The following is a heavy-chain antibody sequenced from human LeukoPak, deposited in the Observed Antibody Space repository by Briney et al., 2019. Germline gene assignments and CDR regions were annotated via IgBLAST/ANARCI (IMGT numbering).Heavy chain of an antibody. CDR1: GFTFDDYA. V-gene: IGHV3-9*03. D-gene: IGHD4-17*01. J-gene: IGHJ3*02. CDR2: ISWNSGSI. CDR3: AKDITTVTTNAFDI. Sequence: GGSLRLSCAASGFTFDDYAMHWVRQAPGKGLEWVSGISWNSGSIGHADSVKGRFTISRDNAKNSLYLQMSSLRAEDMALYYCAKDITTVTTNAFDIWGQGTMVTVSS.